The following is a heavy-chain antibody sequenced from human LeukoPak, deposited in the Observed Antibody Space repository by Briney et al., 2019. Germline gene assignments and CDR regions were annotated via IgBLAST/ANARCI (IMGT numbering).Heavy chain of an antibody. J-gene: IGHJ5*01. Sequence: GGSLRLSCAASGFTFSKYAMNWVRQAPGKGLEWVSGISASATDTYYADSVKDRFTVSRENSKDALFLQMNGLRVADTAVYYCAKRREYSDRYGRYFFESWGQGTLVTVSS. CDR1: GFTFSKYA. CDR3: AKRREYSDRYGRYFFES. CDR2: ISASATDT. V-gene: IGHV3-23*01. D-gene: IGHD5-12*01.